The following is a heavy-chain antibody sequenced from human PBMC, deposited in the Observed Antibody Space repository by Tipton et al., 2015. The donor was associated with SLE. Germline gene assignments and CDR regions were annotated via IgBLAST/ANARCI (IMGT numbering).Heavy chain of an antibody. Sequence: TLSLTCAVYGGSFSGYYWSWIRQPPGKGLEWIGEINHSGSTNYNPSLKSRVTISVDTSKNQFPLKLSSVTAADTAVYYCAGVVAAAGTAFDIWGRGTMVTVSS. D-gene: IGHD6-13*01. J-gene: IGHJ3*02. CDR2: INHSGST. CDR3: AGVVAAAGTAFDI. CDR1: GGSFSGYY. V-gene: IGHV4-34*01.